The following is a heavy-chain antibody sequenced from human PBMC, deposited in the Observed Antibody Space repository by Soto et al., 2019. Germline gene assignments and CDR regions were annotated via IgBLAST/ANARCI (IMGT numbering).Heavy chain of an antibody. J-gene: IGHJ5*02. CDR1: GGSISSYY. D-gene: IGHD4-4*01. Sequence: SETLSLTCTVSGGSISSYYWSWIRQPAGKGLEWIGRIYTSGSTNYNPSLKSRVTMSVDTSKNQFSLKLSSVTAADTAVYYCARDLNGFSKCPPNWFDPWGQGTLVTVSS. CDR2: IYTSGST. V-gene: IGHV4-4*07. CDR3: ARDLNGFSKCPPNWFDP.